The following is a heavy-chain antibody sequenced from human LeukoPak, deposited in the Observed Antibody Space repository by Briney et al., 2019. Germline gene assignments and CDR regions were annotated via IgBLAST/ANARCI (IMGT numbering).Heavy chain of an antibody. Sequence: GASVKVSCKASGYTFTGYYMHWVRQAPGQGLEWMGWINPNSGGTNYAQKFQGRVTMTRDTSISTAYMELSRLRSDDTAVYYCAREYYYGSGSYYAPDYYYYYGMDVWGQGITVTVSS. CDR3: AREYYYGSGSYYAPDYYYYYGMDV. V-gene: IGHV1-2*02. CDR1: GYTFTGYY. D-gene: IGHD3-10*01. CDR2: INPNSGGT. J-gene: IGHJ6*02.